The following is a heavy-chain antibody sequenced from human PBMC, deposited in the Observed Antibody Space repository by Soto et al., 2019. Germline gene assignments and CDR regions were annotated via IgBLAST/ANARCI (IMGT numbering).Heavy chain of an antibody. CDR1: GFTFSSYG. CDR3: AKDPMHYYGSGSYYTY. V-gene: IGHV3-30*18. J-gene: IGHJ4*02. Sequence: GGSLRLSCAASGFTFSSYGMHWVRQAPGKGLEWVAVISYDGSNKYYADSVKGRFTISRDNSKNTLYLQMNSLRAEDTAVYYCAKDPMHYYGSGSYYTYWGQGTLVTVSS. D-gene: IGHD3-10*01. CDR2: ISYDGSNK.